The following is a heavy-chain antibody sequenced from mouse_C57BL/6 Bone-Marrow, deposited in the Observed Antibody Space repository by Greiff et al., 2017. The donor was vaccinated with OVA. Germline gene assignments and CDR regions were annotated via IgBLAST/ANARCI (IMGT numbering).Heavy chain of an antibody. Sequence: QVQLQQPGTDLVKPGASVKLSCKASGYTFTSYWMHWVKQRPGQGLEWIGNINTSNGGTNYNEKFKSKATLTVDKSSSTAYMQLSSLTSEYSAVYYCARGGRSSPFAYWGQGTLVTVSA. CDR3: ARGGRSSPFAY. D-gene: IGHD1-1*01. V-gene: IGHV1-53*01. CDR2: INTSNGGT. J-gene: IGHJ3*01. CDR1: GYTFTSYW.